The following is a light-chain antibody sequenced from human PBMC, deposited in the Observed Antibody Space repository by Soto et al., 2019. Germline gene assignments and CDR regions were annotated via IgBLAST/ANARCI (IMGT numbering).Light chain of an antibody. CDR1: SSNIGSYT. J-gene: IGLJ2*01. Sequence: QLVLTQPPSASGTPGQRVTISCSGSSSNIGSYTINWYQQLPGTAPKLLIYSSNLRPSGVPDRFSGSKSGTSASLAISGLQSEDEADYYCAAWDDSLNGVVFGGGTKVTVL. CDR2: SSN. V-gene: IGLV1-44*01. CDR3: AAWDDSLNGVV.